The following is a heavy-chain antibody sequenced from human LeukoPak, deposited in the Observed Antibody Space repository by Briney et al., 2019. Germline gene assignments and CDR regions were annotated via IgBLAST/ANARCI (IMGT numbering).Heavy chain of an antibody. V-gene: IGHV1-46*01. CDR2: INPSGGST. CDR3: ARFPGMATMEFDY. J-gene: IGHJ4*02. D-gene: IGHD5-24*01. CDR1: GYTFTSYY. Sequence: ASVKVSCKASGYTFTSYYMHWVRRAPGQGLEWMGIINPSGGSTSYAQKFQGRITMTRDTSTSTVYMELSSLRSEDTAVYYCARFPGMATMEFDYWGQGTLVTVSS.